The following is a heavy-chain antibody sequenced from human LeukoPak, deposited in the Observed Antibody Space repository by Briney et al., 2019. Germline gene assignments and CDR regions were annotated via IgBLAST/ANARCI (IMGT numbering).Heavy chain of an antibody. CDR1: GGSISSSSYY. Sequence: SETLSLTCTVSGGSISSSSYYWGWIRQPPGKGLEWIGSIYYSGSTYYNPSLKSRVTISEDTSKNQFSLKLSSATAADTAVYYCARVRKVDTAIDYWGQGTLVTVSS. CDR3: ARVRKVDTAIDY. J-gene: IGHJ4*02. D-gene: IGHD5-18*01. CDR2: IYYSGST. V-gene: IGHV4-39*07.